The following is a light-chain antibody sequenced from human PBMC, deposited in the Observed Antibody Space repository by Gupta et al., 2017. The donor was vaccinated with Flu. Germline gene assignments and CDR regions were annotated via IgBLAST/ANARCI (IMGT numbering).Light chain of an antibody. CDR3: QQSYNTPWT. CDR1: QSISSY. J-gene: IGKJ1*01. CDR2: AAS. V-gene: IGKV1-39*01. Sequence: DIQMTQSPSSLSASIGDRVTITCRASQSISSYVNWYQQKPGKAPKLLIYAASSLQSGVPSSFSGSGSGTDFTLTITSLQPEDFATYYCQQSYNTPWTFGQGTKVEIK.